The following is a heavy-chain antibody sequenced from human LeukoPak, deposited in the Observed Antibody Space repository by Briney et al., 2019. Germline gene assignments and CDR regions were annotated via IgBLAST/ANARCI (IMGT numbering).Heavy chain of an antibody. CDR2: ISYDGSNK. V-gene: IGHV3-30-3*01. CDR3: ARGGRNYYDSSGYQFDY. D-gene: IGHD3-22*01. J-gene: IGHJ4*02. Sequence: GGPLRLSCAASGFTFSSYAMHWVRQAPGKGLEWVAVISYDGSNKYYADSVKGRFTISRDNAKNSLYLQMNSLRAEDTAVYYCARGGRNYYDSSGYQFDYWGQGTLVTVSS. CDR1: GFTFSSYA.